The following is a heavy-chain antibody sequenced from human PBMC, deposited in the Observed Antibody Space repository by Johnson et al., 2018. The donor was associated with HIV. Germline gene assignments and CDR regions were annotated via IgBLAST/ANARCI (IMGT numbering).Heavy chain of an antibody. CDR2: IRYDGSFE. V-gene: IGHV3-30*02. Sequence: QVQLVESGGGVVQPGGSLRLSCKVSGFTFSGYAMNWVRQAPGKGLEWVAFIRYDGSFEYYVDSVKGRFTISRDNSKNTMFLQMNSLRLEDMAVYYCTRTLGYDSSSYHDAFDIWGQGKLVTVSS. CDR1: GFTFSGYA. CDR3: TRTLGYDSSSYHDAFDI. J-gene: IGHJ3*02. D-gene: IGHD3-22*01.